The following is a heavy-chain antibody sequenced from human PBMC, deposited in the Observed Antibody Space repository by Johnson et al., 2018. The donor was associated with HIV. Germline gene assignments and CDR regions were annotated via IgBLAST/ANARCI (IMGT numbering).Heavy chain of an antibody. J-gene: IGHJ3*02. CDR2: ISYDGSNK. Sequence: QVQLVESGGGVVQPGRSLRLSCAASGFTFSSYAMHWVRQAPGKGLEWVAVISYDGSNKYYADSVKGRFTISRDNSKNTLYLQMNSLRAEDTAVYYCARATYYDSSGYNAFDIWGQGTMVTVSS. CDR1: GFTFSSYA. V-gene: IGHV3-30*04. D-gene: IGHD3-22*01. CDR3: ARATYYDSSGYNAFDI.